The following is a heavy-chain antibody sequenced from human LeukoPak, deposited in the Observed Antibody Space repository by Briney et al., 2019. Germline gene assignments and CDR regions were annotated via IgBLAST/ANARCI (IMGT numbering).Heavy chain of an antibody. Sequence: GGSLRLSCAASGFTFSSYAMGWVRQAPGKGLEWVSAISGSGGNTYYAASVKGRFTISRDNSKNTVHLQMNSLRAEDTAVYYCAKGPAWPPWDWGQGTLVTVSS. CDR3: AKGPAWPPWD. J-gene: IGHJ4*02. V-gene: IGHV3-23*01. CDR1: GFTFSSYA. CDR2: ISGSGGNT. D-gene: IGHD5-24*01.